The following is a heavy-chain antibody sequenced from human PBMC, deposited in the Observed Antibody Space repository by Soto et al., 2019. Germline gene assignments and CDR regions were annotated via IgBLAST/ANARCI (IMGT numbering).Heavy chain of an antibody. CDR2: ISAYNGNT. CDR3: ARVRGMTVTTPGSAFVN. J-gene: IGHJ4*02. V-gene: IGHV1-18*04. CDR1: GYTFTSYG. D-gene: IGHD4-17*01. Sequence: QVQLVQSGAEVKKPGASVKVSCKASGYTFTSYGISWVRQAPGQGLEWMGWISAYNGNTNYAQKLQGRVTMTTDTSTSTAYVELRSLSSDDTAVYYCARVRGMTVTTPGSAFVNWGQGTLVTVSS.